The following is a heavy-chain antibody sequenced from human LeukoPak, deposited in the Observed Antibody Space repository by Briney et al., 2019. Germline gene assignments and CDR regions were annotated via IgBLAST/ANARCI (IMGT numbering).Heavy chain of an antibody. Sequence: GGSLRLSCAASGFSFISYSLNWVRQAPGKGLEWVSYISSSGSTIYYADSVEGRFTISRDNAKNSLYLQMNSLRAEDTAVYYCARAYSGSYYSDFDYWGQGTLVTVSS. V-gene: IGHV3-48*04. J-gene: IGHJ4*02. CDR1: GFSFISYS. CDR3: ARAYSGSYYSDFDY. D-gene: IGHD1-26*01. CDR2: ISSSGSTI.